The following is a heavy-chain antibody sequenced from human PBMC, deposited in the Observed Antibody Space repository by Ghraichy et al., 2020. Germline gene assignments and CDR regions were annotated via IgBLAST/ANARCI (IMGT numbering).Heavy chain of an antibody. J-gene: IGHJ3*02. D-gene: IGHD1-1*01. Sequence: GGSLRLSCAASGFTFSSYWMSWVRQAPGKGLELVANIKQDGSEKYYVDSVKGRFTISRDNAKNSLYLQMNSLRAEDTAVYYWARERAWRDFDIWGQGTMVTVSS. CDR1: GFTFSSYW. CDR2: IKQDGSEK. V-gene: IGHV3-7*01. CDR3: ARERAWRDFDI.